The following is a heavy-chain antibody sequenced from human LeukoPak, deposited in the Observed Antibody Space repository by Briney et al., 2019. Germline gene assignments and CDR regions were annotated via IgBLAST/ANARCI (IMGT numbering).Heavy chain of an antibody. D-gene: IGHD3-3*01. J-gene: IGHJ3*02. V-gene: IGHV3-21*01. CDR1: GFTFSSYG. CDR3: ARAQLRFLEWFSPHAFDI. CDR2: ISSSSSYI. Sequence: KPGRSLRLSCAASGFTFSSYGMHWVRQAPGKGLEWVSSISSSSSYIYYADSVKGRFTISRDNAKNSLYLQMNSLRAEDTAVYYCARAQLRFLEWFSPHAFDIWGQGTMVTVSS.